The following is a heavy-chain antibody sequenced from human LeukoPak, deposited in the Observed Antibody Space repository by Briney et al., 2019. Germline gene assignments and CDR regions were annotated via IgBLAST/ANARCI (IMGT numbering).Heavy chain of an antibody. CDR2: VSHGGST. V-gene: IGHV4-34*01. CDR1: GGSFSGYY. CDR3: ARGTYDSSGYYFYFDY. J-gene: IGHJ4*02. D-gene: IGHD3-22*01. Sequence: SETLSLTCAVYGGSFSGYYWSWIRQPPGKRLEWIGRVSHGGSTNYNPSLKSRVTLSVDTSKNQFSLNLNSVTAADAAVYYCARGTYDSSGYYFYFDYWGQGILVTVSS.